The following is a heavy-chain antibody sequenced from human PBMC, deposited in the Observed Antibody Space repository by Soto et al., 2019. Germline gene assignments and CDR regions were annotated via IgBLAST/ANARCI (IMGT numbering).Heavy chain of an antibody. D-gene: IGHD1-26*01. CDR1: GFTFSRFV. J-gene: IGHJ3*01. Sequence: QVQLVESGGGVIQPGGSLRLSCSASGFTFSRFVLHWVRQAPGKGLEWVAVTSFDGKNKYNTDSVKGRFTISRHNSRNTLFMQMISLRTEDKAVYYCGGGDSGKYDCAFDVWGQGTMVTVSS. CDR3: GGGDSGKYDCAFDV. V-gene: IGHV3-30*04. CDR2: TSFDGKNK.